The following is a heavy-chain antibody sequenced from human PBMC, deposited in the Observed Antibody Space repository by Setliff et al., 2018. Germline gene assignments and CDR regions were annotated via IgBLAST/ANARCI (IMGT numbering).Heavy chain of an antibody. V-gene: IGHV1-18*01. J-gene: IGHJ4*02. D-gene: IGHD3-16*01. CDR3: ARDNMGRLMLTFGGAADY. CDR1: GYTFRQSI. CDR2: IGVYSGNT. Sequence: ASVKVSCKASGYTFRQSIVSWVRQAPGQGLEWLGWIGVYSGNTYSAQRFQGRVSLTTDESTNTAYLELRGLRSDDTAIYYCARDNMGRLMLTFGGAADYWGQGTLVTVSS.